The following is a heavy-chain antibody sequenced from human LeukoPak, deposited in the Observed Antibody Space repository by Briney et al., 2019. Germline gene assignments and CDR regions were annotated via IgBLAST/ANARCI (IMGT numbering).Heavy chain of an antibody. V-gene: IGHV4-59*01. CDR1: GGSISSYY. CDR2: IYYSGST. Sequence: SETLSLTCTVSGGSISSYYCSWIRQPPGKGLEWIGYIYYSGSTNYNPSLKSRVTISVDTSKNQFSLKLSPVTAADTAMYYCARLTTVTTSGYFDLWGRGTLVTVSS. D-gene: IGHD4-11*01. CDR3: ARLTTVTTSGYFDL. J-gene: IGHJ2*01.